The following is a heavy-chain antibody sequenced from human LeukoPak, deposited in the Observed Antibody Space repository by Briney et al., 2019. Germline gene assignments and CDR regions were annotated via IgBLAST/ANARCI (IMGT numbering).Heavy chain of an antibody. D-gene: IGHD5-18*01. CDR1: GITFSSYG. V-gene: IGHV3-23*01. CDR2: ISGSGGST. CDR3: ASDTAMVIYYYYYMDV. J-gene: IGHJ6*03. Sequence: GFLRLSCAASGITFSSYGMGWVRQAPGEGLGWVSAISGSGGSTYYADSVEGRFTISRDNSKNTLYLQMNSLRAEDTAVYYCASDTAMVIYYYYYMDVWGKGTTVTVSS.